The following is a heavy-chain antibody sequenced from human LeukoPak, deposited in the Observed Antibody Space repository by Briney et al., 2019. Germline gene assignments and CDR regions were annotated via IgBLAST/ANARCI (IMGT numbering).Heavy chain of an antibody. J-gene: IGHJ3*02. V-gene: IGHV4-38-2*01. D-gene: IGHD3-22*01. CDR3: ARGPYSYDSSGAFDI. Sequence: SETLSLTCAVSGYSISSSNWWGWIRQPPGKGLEWSGRISSSGSTNYNPSLKSRVTISADTSKNQFSLKLSSVTAADTAVYFCARGPYSYDSSGAFDIWGQGTMVTASS. CDR2: ISSSGST. CDR1: GYSISSSNW.